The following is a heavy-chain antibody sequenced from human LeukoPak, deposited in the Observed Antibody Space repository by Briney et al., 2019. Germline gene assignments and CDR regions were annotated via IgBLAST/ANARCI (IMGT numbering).Heavy chain of an antibody. Sequence: GGSLRLSCAASGFTFSSYSMNWVRQAPGKGLEWVSSISSSSSYIYYADSVKGRFTISRDNAKNSLYLRMNSLRAEDTAVYYCARDFVSVVVPAAVDAFDIWGQGTMVTVSS. V-gene: IGHV3-21*01. CDR3: ARDFVSVVVPAAVDAFDI. CDR1: GFTFSSYS. J-gene: IGHJ3*02. D-gene: IGHD2-2*01. CDR2: ISSSSSYI.